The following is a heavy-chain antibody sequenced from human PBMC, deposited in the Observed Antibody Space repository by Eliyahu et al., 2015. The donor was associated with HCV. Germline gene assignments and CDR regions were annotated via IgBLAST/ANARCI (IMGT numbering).Heavy chain of an antibody. Sequence: EVQLVESGGGLVNPGGXXRLSCAXSXFTSXNAWMNWXRQAPGKGLEWVGRIKTKTDGGTTDYAAPVKGRFTISRDDSKNTLYLQMNSLKTEDTAVYYCTTGAYSGSPWGQGTLVTVSS. CDR2: IKTKTDGGTT. CDR1: XFTSXNAW. D-gene: IGHD1-26*01. CDR3: TTGAYSGSP. J-gene: IGHJ5*02. V-gene: IGHV3-15*01.